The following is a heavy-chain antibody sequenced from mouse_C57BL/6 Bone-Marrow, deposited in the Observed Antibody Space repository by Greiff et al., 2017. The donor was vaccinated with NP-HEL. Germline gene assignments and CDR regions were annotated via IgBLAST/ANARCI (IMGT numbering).Heavy chain of an antibody. Sequence: EVKLMESGGGLVKPGGSLKLSCAASGFTFSDYGMHWVRQAPEKGLEWVAYISSGSSTIYYADTVKGRFTISRDNAKNTLFLQMTSLRSEDTAMYYCARIKFAYWGQGTLVTVSA. J-gene: IGHJ3*01. CDR3: ARIKFAY. CDR2: ISSGSSTI. CDR1: GFTFSDYG. V-gene: IGHV5-17*01.